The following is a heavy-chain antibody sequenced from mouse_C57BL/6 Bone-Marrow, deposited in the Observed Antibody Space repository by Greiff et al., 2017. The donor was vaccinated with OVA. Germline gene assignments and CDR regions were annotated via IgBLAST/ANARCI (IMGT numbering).Heavy chain of an antibody. J-gene: IGHJ3*01. D-gene: IGHD1-1*01. CDR2: INPNNGGT. CDR3: AGYYYGSSYPFAY. V-gene: IGHV1-18*01. CDR1: GYTFTDYN. Sequence: DVQLQESGPELVKPGASVKIPCKASGYTFTDYNMDWVKQSHGKSLEWIGDINPNNGGTIYNQKFKGKATLTVDKSSSTAYMELRSLTFEDTAVYYCAGYYYGSSYPFAYWGQGTLVTVSA.